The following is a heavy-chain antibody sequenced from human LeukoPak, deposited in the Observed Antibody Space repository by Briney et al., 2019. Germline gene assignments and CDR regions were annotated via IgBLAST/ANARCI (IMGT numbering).Heavy chain of an antibody. CDR1: GFTFSSFW. CDR2: IKYDESEK. V-gene: IGHV3-7*04. J-gene: IGHJ4*02. D-gene: IGHD1-1*01. Sequence: SGGSLRLSCAASGFTFSSFWMGWVRQAPGKGLEWVASIKYDESEKHHVDSVKGRFTISRDNAKNSLYLQMNSLRGEDTAVYFCTRVTTNGYFEYWGQGTLVTVSS. CDR3: TRVTTNGYFEY.